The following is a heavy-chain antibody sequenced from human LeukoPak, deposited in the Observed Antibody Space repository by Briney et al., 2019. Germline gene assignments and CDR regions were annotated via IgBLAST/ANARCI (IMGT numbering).Heavy chain of an antibody. D-gene: IGHD3-10*01. J-gene: IGHJ6*03. CDR2: ISGYNGNT. V-gene: IGHV1-18*01. CDR1: GYTFTSYG. Sequence: ASVKVSCKASGYTFTSYGISWVRQAPGQGLEWMGWISGYNGNTNYAQNLQGRVTMTTDTSTSTAYMELRSLRSDDTAVYYCARGGVTDPQMYYYYYMDVWGKGTTVTVSS. CDR3: ARGGVTDPQMYYYYYMDV.